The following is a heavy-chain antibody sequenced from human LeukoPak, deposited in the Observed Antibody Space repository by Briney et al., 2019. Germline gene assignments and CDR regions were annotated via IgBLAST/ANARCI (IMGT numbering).Heavy chain of an antibody. V-gene: IGHV3-49*04. J-gene: IGHJ4*02. CDR2: IRSKAYGGTT. Sequence: PGGSLRLSCTASGFTFCDYAMSWVRQAPGEGLEWVGFIRSKAYGGTTEYAASVKGRFTISRDDSKSIAYLQMNSLKTEDTAVYYCTRDGYTSTVDYWGQGTLVTVSS. D-gene: IGHD5-24*01. CDR3: TRDGYTSTVDY. CDR1: GFTFCDYA.